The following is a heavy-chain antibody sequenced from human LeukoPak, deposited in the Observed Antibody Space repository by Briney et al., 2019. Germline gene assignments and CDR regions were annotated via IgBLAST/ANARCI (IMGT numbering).Heavy chain of an antibody. CDR3: AKTSYYYDSSGYYYGYYFDY. V-gene: IGHV3-23*01. CDR1: GFTFSSYA. D-gene: IGHD3-22*01. J-gene: IGHJ4*02. Sequence: PGGSLRLSCAASGFTFSSYAMSWVRQAPGKGLEWVSAISGSGGSTYYADSVKGRFTISRDNSKNTLYLQMNSLRAEDTAVYYCAKTSYYYDSSGYYYGYYFDYWGQGTQVTVSS. CDR2: ISGSGGST.